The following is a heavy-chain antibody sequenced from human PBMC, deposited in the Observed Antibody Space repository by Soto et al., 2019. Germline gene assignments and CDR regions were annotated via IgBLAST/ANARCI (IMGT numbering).Heavy chain of an antibody. Sequence: ASVKVSCKASGYTFTSYGISWVRQAPGQGLEWMGWTSAYNGNTNYAQKLQGRVTMTTDTSTSTAYMELRSLRSDDTAVYFCARTYETPRYNWFDPWGQGTLVTVSS. J-gene: IGHJ5*02. V-gene: IGHV1-18*01. CDR1: GYTFTSYG. CDR3: ARTYETPRYNWFDP. CDR2: TSAYNGNT. D-gene: IGHD3-3*01.